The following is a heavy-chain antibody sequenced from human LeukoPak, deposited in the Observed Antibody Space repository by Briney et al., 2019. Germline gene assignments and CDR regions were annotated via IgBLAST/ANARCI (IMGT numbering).Heavy chain of an antibody. D-gene: IGHD2-2*01. CDR3: AKGPLRGTAAAIDY. CDR2: ISYDGRNK. Sequence: GGSLRLSCAASGFTFSSYSLNWVRQAPGKGLEWVAVISYDGRNKHYPDSVKGRFTISRDISTDTLWLQMDSLRTEDTAVYYCAKGPLRGTAAAIDYWGQGTLVTVSS. J-gene: IGHJ4*02. CDR1: GFTFSSYS. V-gene: IGHV3-30*18.